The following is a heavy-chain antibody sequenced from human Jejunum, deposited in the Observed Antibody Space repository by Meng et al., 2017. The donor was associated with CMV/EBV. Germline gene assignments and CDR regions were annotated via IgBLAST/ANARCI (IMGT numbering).Heavy chain of an antibody. Sequence: SGVNIDSYTMTWVRQAPGKGLEWVSSITGGGAGMYYADSVKGRFTISRDNSQNTLYLQMNSLRGEDTAVYYCAKSNIVIAGLDYWGQGTLVTVSS. CDR1: GVNIDSYT. CDR3: AKSNIVIAGLDY. J-gene: IGHJ4*02. D-gene: IGHD2/OR15-2a*01. CDR2: ITGGGAGM. V-gene: IGHV3-23*01.